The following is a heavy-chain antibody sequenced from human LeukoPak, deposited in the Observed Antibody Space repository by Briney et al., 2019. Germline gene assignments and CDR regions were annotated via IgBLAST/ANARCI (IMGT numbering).Heavy chain of an antibody. CDR2: IYNSGST. CDR3: ASVRDQLPYFQY. V-gene: IGHV4-59*01. CDR1: GTSISNYY. J-gene: IGHJ1*01. Sequence: SETLSLTCTVSGTSISNYYWSWIRQPPGKGLDWIGYIYNSGSTNYNPSLKSRVTMSVDTSKNQFSLKLTSVTPADTAVYYCASVRDQLPYFQYWGQGTLATVSS. D-gene: IGHD1-26*01.